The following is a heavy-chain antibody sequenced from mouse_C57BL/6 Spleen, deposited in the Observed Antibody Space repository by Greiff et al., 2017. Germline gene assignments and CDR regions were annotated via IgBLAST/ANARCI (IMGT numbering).Heavy chain of an antibody. D-gene: IGHD1-1*01. CDR2: ISYDGSN. CDR1: GYSITSGYY. J-gene: IGHJ1*03. V-gene: IGHV3-6*01. Sequence: VQLKESGPGLVKPSQSLSLTCSVTGYSITSGYYWNWIRQFPGNKLEWMGYISYDGSNNYNPSLKNRISITRDTANKQFFLKLNSVTTEDTATYYCARHYGSSYGYFDVWGTGTTVTVSS. CDR3: ARHYGSSYGYFDV.